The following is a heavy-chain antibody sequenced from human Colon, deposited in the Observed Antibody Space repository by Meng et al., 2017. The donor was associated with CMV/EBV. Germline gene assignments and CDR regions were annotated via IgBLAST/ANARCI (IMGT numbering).Heavy chain of an antibody. D-gene: IGHD3/OR15-3a*01. Sequence: GGSLRLSCAASGFTFRTSWMHWVRQAPGKGLVWVSRINSVGSSISYADCVKGRFTISRDNAKNMVYLQMNDVTADDTALYYCAREDFTTSSYDFWGQGTLVTVSS. CDR1: GFTFRTSW. J-gene: IGHJ4*02. CDR2: INSVGSSI. CDR3: AREDFTTSSYDF. V-gene: IGHV3-74*01.